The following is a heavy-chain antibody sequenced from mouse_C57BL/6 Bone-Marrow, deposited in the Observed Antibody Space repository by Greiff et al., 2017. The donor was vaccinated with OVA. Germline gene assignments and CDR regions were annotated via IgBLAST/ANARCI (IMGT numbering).Heavy chain of an antibody. Sequence: QVQLQQSGPELVKPGASVKISCKASGYAFSSSWMNWVKQRPGKGLEWIGRIYPGDGDTNYNGKFKGKATLTADKSSSTAYMQLSSLTSEDSAVYFCARFGLRRGVDDWGQGTTLTVSS. CDR2: IYPGDGDT. CDR3: ARFGLRRGVDD. D-gene: IGHD2-2*01. CDR1: GYAFSSSW. J-gene: IGHJ2*01. V-gene: IGHV1-82*01.